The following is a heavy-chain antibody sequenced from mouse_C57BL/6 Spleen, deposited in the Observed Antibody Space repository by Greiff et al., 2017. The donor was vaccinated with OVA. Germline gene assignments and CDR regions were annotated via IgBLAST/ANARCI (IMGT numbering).Heavy chain of an antibody. D-gene: IGHD2-5*01. CDR1: GFTFSSYA. Sequence: EVKLMESGEGLVKPGGSLKPSCAASGFTFSSYAMSWVRQTPEKRLEWVAYISSGGDYIYYADTVKGRFTISRDNARNTLYLQMSSLKSEDTAMYYCTRDHYSNYDWYFDVWGTGTTVTVSS. CDR3: TRDHYSNYDWYFDV. CDR2: ISSGGDYI. V-gene: IGHV5-9-1*02. J-gene: IGHJ1*03.